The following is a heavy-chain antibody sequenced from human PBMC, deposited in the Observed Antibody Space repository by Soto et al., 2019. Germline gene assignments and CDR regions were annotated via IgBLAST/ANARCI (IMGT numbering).Heavy chain of an antibody. CDR3: ARDRGYHGNYGMDV. CDR2: IWYDRSNK. V-gene: IGHV3-33*01. CDR1: GFTFSSYG. D-gene: IGHD3-10*01. Sequence: QVQLVESGGGVVQPGRSLRLSCAASGFTFSSYGMHWVRQAPGKGLEWVAVIWYDRSNKYYADSVKGRFTISRDNSKNTLYLQMNSLRAEDTAVYYCARDRGYHGNYGMDVWGQGTTVTVSS. J-gene: IGHJ6*02.